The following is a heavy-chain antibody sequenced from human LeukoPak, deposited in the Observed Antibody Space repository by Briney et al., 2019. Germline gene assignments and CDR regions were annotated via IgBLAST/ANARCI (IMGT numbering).Heavy chain of an antibody. J-gene: IGHJ4*02. CDR3: ARDSASVQDINC. CDR1: GGTFSSYA. Sequence: ASVKVSCKASGGTFSSYAISWVRQAPGQGLEWMGRIIPILGIANYAQKFQGRVTITADKSTSTAYMELSSLRSEDTAVYYCARDSASVQDINCWGQGTLVTVSS. V-gene: IGHV1-69*04. CDR2: IIPILGIA. D-gene: IGHD1-1*01.